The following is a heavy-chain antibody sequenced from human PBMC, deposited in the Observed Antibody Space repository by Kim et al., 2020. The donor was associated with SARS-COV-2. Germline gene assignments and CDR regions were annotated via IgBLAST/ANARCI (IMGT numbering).Heavy chain of an antibody. CDR1: GFTFSSYG. CDR2: IWYDGSNK. V-gene: IGHV3-33*01. CDR3: AREYCSSTSCYTALYYYYYGMDV. J-gene: IGHJ6*02. D-gene: IGHD2-2*02. Sequence: GGSLRLSCAASGFTFSSYGMHWVRQAPGKGLEWVAVIWYDGSNKYYADSVKGRFTISRDNSKNTLYLQMNSLRAEDTAVYYCAREYCSSTSCYTALYYYYYGMDVWGQGTTVTVSS.